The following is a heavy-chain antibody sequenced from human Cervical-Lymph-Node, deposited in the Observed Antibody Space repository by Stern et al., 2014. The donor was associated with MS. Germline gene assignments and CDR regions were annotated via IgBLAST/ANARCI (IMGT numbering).Heavy chain of an antibody. D-gene: IGHD5-12*01. J-gene: IGHJ4*02. V-gene: IGHV4-31*03. CDR1: GVSVSSRGSY. CDR2: IYYTEST. Sequence: QVKLQESGPGLVKPSQTVSLTCTVSGVSVSSRGSYWSWIRQHPGKGLEWIGYIYYTESTYYNPSLKSRVSISVDTSKNRFPLRLSSVTAADTAVYFCAREATINDFDFWGQGTLVTVSS. CDR3: AREATINDFDF.